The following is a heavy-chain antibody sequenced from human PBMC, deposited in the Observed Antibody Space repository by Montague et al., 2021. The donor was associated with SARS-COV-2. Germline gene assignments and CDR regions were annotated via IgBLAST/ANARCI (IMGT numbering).Heavy chain of an antibody. J-gene: IGHJ4*02. CDR1: LHSGAVYF. Sequence: SETLSLTCTVDLHSGAVYFWRRTEQHTSELQSRVEVVWYNKGDNINPSLKSRVAISVDTSKNQFSLRLTSVTAADTAFYYCVRHPHYDGLNGPPDFWDQGTLVTVSS. V-gene: IGHV4-59*08. D-gene: IGHD3-9*01. CDR3: VRHPHYDGLNGPPDF. CDR2: VWYNKGD.